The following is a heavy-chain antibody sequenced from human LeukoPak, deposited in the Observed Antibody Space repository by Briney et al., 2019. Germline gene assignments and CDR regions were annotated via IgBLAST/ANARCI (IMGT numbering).Heavy chain of an antibody. J-gene: IGHJ6*03. CDR3: ARDPSNRYYTDV. CDR1: GYTFTTYY. CDR2: INPMNGGT. V-gene: IGHV1-2*02. D-gene: IGHD1-14*01. Sequence: ASVKLSCKPSGYTFTTYYLHWVRQAPGQGLEWMGWINPMNGGTNYAQKFRGRFTMTRDTSINTAYMELTGLTSDDTALYYCARDPSNRYYTDVWGIGTTVTVS.